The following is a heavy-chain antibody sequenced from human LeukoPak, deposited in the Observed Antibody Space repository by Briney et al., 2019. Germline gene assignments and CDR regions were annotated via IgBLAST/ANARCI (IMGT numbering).Heavy chain of an antibody. Sequence: SETLSLTCTVSGGSISSSSYYWGWIRQPPGKGLEWIGSIYYSGSTYYNPSLKSRVTISVDTSKNQFSLKLSSVTAADTAVYYCTRQLGYCSSSSCYADKVDYWGQGTLVTVSS. J-gene: IGHJ4*02. CDR1: GGSISSSSYY. V-gene: IGHV4-39*01. CDR2: IYYSGST. D-gene: IGHD2-2*01. CDR3: TRQLGYCSSSSCYADKVDY.